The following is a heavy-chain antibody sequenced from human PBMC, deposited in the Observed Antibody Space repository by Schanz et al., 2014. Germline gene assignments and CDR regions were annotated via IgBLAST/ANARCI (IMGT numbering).Heavy chain of an antibody. CDR3: ARDGGRDGYNLAFDV. Sequence: VQLVESGGGLVKPGGSLRLSCAASGFTMRNEWMSWVRQAPGKGLEWVAVISYDGSNKYYADSVKGRFTISRDNSKKTLYLQMNSLRTEDTAVYFCARDGGRDGYNLAFDVWGQGTLVTVSS. V-gene: IGHV3-30*03. CDR2: ISYDGSNK. CDR1: GFTMRNEW. D-gene: IGHD5-12*01. J-gene: IGHJ3*01.